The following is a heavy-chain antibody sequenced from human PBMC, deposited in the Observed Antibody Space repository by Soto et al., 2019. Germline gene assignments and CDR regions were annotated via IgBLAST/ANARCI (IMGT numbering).Heavy chain of an antibody. CDR1: GFTFSSYG. V-gene: IGHV3-30*18. Sequence: QVEPVESGGGVGQPGRSLRLSCAASGFTFSSYGMHWIRQAPGKGLEWVAVISYDGSNKYYADSVKGRFTISRDNSKNTLYLQMNSLRAEDTAVYYCAKAEKGRKTGNYFDYWGQGTLVTVSS. D-gene: IGHD1-1*01. CDR2: ISYDGSNK. J-gene: IGHJ4*02. CDR3: AKAEKGRKTGNYFDY.